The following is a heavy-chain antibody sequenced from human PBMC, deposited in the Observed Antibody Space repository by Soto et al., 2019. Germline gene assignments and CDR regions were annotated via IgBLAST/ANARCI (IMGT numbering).Heavy chain of an antibody. CDR3: ARGAYYDFWSGYVPYYYHMAV. Sequence: SETLCLTCAVYGGSFSGYYWSWIRQPPGKGLEWIGEINHSGSTNYNPSLKSRVTISVDTSKNQFSLKLSSVTAADTAVYYCARGAYYDFWSGYVPYYYHMAVWGKGTTVTVSS. D-gene: IGHD3-3*01. CDR1: GGSFSGYY. CDR2: INHSGST. V-gene: IGHV4-34*01. J-gene: IGHJ6*03.